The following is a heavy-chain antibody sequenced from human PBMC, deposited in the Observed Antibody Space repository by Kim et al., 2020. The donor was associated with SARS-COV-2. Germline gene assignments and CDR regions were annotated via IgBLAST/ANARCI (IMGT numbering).Heavy chain of an antibody. CDR3: ARDRPWGSGSKDLDV. J-gene: IGHJ6*04. V-gene: IGHV3-30*07. Sequence: DSVKGRFTISRDNSKNTLYLQMNGLRAEDTAVYYCARDRPWGSGSKDLDVWGKGTTVTVSS. D-gene: IGHD3-10*01.